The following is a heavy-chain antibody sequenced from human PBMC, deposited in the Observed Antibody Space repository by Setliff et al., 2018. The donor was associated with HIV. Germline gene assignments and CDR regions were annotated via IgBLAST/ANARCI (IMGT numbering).Heavy chain of an antibody. D-gene: IGHD6-19*01. J-gene: IGHJ4*02. CDR2: MHHSGST. CDR3: ARLSDISSGWYGSFGF. V-gene: IGHV4-38-2*01. Sequence: SETLSLTCVVSGYSISSGYFWGWIRQPPGEGLEWIGNMHHSGSTYYNPSLKSRVTMSVDTSKNQFSLKLTSVTAADTAVYYCARLSDISSGWYGSFGFWGQGTLVTVSS. CDR1: GYSISSGYF.